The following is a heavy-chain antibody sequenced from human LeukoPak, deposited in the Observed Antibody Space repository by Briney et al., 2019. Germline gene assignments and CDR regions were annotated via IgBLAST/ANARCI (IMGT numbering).Heavy chain of an antibody. CDR2: ISWNSGSI. J-gene: IGHJ6*02. CDR3: AKEQDGMDV. Sequence: GGSLRLSCAASGFTFDDYAMPWVRQAPGKGLEWVSGISWNSGSIGYADSVKGRFTISRDNAKNSLYLQMNSLRAEDTALYYCAKEQDGMDVWGQGTTVTVSS. CDR1: GFTFDDYA. V-gene: IGHV3-9*01.